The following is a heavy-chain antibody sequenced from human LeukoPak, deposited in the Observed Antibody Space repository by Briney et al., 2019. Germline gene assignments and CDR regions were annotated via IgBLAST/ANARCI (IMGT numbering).Heavy chain of an antibody. CDR1: GGSISSGGYY. Sequence: PSETLSLTCTVSGGSISSGGYYWSWIRQPPGKGLEWIGYIYHSGSTYYNPSLKSRVTISVDRSKNQFSLKLSSVTAADTAVYYCARVPTGETAGIPLLFDYWGQGTLVTVSS. D-gene: IGHD6-13*01. CDR2: IYHSGST. J-gene: IGHJ4*02. CDR3: ARVPTGETAGIPLLFDY. V-gene: IGHV4-30-2*01.